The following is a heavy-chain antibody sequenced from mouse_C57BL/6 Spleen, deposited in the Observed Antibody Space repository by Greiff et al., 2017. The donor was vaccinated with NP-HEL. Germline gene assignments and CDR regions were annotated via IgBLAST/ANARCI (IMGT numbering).Heavy chain of an antibody. CDR2: IYPRSGNT. Sequence: QVQLQQSGAELARPGASVKLSCKASGYTFTSYGISWVKQRTGQGLEWIGEIYPRSGNTYYNEKFKGKATLTADKPSSTAYMELRSLTSEDSAVYFCARYYYGSSFPLYAMDYWGQGTSVTVSS. J-gene: IGHJ4*01. CDR1: GYTFTSYG. V-gene: IGHV1-81*01. CDR3: ARYYYGSSFPLYAMDY. D-gene: IGHD1-1*01.